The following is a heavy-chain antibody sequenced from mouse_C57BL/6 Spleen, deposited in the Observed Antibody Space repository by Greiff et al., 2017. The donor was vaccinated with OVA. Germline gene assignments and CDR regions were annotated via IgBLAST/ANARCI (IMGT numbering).Heavy chain of an antibody. J-gene: IGHJ2*01. CDR1: GYTFTSYW. CDR2: IYPSDSET. V-gene: IGHV1-61*01. Sequence: VQLQQPGAELVRPGSSVKLSCKASGYTFTSYWMDWVKQRPGQGLEWIGNIYPSDSETHYNQKFKDKATLTVDKSSSTAYMQLSSLTSEDSAVYYCARGITTVGADYWGQGTTLTVSS. D-gene: IGHD1-1*01. CDR3: ARGITTVGADY.